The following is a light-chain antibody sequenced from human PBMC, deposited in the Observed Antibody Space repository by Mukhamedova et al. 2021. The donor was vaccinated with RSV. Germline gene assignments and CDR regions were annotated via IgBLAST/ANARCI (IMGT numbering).Light chain of an antibody. J-gene: IGKJ1*01. CDR2: RAS. V-gene: IGKV1-5*03. Sequence: WYQRRVHGKAPNLLIHRASTLHSGVPSRFSGSGSGTGSPLTISSLQPEDFETYYCQHHYSFFRTFGPG. CDR3: QHHYSFFRT.